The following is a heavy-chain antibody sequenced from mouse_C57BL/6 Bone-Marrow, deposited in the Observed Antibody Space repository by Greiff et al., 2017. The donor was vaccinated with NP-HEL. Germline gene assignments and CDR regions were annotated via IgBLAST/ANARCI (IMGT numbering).Heavy chain of an antibody. Sequence: QVQLQQPEAELVKPGASVKMSCKASGYTFTSYWITWVKQRPGQGLEWIGDIYPGSGSTNYNKQFKSKATLTVDTSSSTAYMQLSSLTSEDSAVYYGAREWDYDCDEDDWGQVTSVTGSS. CDR1: GYTFTSYW. V-gene: IGHV1-55*01. CDR2: IYPGSGST. D-gene: IGHD2-4*01. CDR3: AREWDYDCDEDD. J-gene: IGHJ4*01.